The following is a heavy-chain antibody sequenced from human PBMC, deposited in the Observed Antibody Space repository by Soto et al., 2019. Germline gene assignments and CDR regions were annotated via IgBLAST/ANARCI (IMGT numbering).Heavy chain of an antibody. CDR2: INHSGST. D-gene: IGHD3-3*01. V-gene: IGHV4-34*01. J-gene: IGHJ4*02. CDR3: ARMDFWSAPGGFDY. Sequence: QVQLQQWGAGLLKPSETLSLTCADYGGSFSGYYWSWIRQPPGQVLEWIGEINHSGSTNYNPSLKSRVTISLATSKNQFSLKLSSVTAADTAVYYCARMDFWSAPGGFDYWGQGTLVTVSS. CDR1: GGSFSGYY.